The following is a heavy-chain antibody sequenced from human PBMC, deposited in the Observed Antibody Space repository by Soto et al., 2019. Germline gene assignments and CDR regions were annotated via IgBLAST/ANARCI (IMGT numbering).Heavy chain of an antibody. D-gene: IGHD3-22*01. J-gene: IGHJ6*02. CDR3: ARDKIAFYAMDV. CDR2: LRYDGNRK. CDR1: GFNISDYG. V-gene: IGHV3-30*02. Sequence: QVQLVESGGGVVQPGGSLRLSCAVSGFNISDYGMHWVRQVPGKGLVWVALLRYDGNRKSYGDSVKGRFTLSRDKSTNTLYVQMDRLRAEDKAVYYCARDKIAFYAMDVWGQGTAVTVSS.